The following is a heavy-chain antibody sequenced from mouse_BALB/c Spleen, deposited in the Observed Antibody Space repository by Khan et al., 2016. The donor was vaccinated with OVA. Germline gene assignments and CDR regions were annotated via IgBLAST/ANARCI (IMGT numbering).Heavy chain of an antibody. CDR3: TRHDYYYDSEGFAY. V-gene: IGHV5-6*01. Sequence: EVQLVESGGDLVKPGGSLKLSCAASGFTFSTYGMSWVRQTPDKRLEWVATVSTGGGYTYYPDSVKGRFTISRDYAKNTLYLLMSGLKSEDTAMFYWTRHDYYYDSEGFAYWGQGTLVTVAA. CDR1: GFTFSTYG. D-gene: IGHD1-1*01. CDR2: VSTGGGYT. J-gene: IGHJ3*01.